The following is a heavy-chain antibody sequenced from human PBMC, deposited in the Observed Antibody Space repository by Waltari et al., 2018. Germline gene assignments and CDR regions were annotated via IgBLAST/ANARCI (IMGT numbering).Heavy chain of an antibody. CDR2: ISYDGSNK. J-gene: IGHJ4*02. CDR1: GFTFSSYA. D-gene: IGHD1-26*01. CDR3: ASSGGSHETGWAY. V-gene: IGHV3-30-3*01. Sequence: QVQLVESGGGVVQPGRSLRLSCAASGFTFSSYAMHWVRQAPGKGLEWVAVISYDGSNKYYADSVKGRFTISRDNSKNTLYLQMNSLRAEDTAVYYCASSGGSHETGWAYWGQGTLVTVSS.